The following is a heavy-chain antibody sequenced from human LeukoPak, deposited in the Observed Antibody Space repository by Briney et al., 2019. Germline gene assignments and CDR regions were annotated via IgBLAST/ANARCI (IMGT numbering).Heavy chain of an antibody. CDR3: ARDKYGGNSNAFDI. CDR1: GFPFSSHW. J-gene: IGHJ3*02. D-gene: IGHD4-23*01. CDR2: IVTDGSST. Sequence: QPGGSLRLSCAASGFPFSSHWMHRVRQVPGKGLVWVSRIVTDGSSTTYADYVKGRFTISRDNAENTLYLQMNSRRAEDTAVYYCARDKYGGNSNAFDIWGQGTLVTVSS. V-gene: IGHV3-74*03.